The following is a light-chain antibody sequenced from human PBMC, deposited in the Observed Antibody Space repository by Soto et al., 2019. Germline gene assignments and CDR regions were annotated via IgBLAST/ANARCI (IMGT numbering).Light chain of an antibody. CDR3: EQYNDWLPWT. CDR2: GAS. V-gene: IGKV3-15*01. J-gene: IGKJ1*01. Sequence: EILMTQSPATLSVSPGDRATLSCRASQRVSNNLAWYQQRPGQAPRLLIYGASTRATGIPARFSGSGSGTEFTLTISSLQSEDFAVYYCEQYNDWLPWTFGQGTKVEIK. CDR1: QRVSNN.